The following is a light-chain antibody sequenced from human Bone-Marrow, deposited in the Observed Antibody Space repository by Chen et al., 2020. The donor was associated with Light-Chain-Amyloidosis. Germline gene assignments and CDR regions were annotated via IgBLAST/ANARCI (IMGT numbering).Light chain of an antibody. J-gene: IGLJ3*02. V-gene: IGLV2-11*01. Sequence: QSALTQPRSVSGSPGQSITISCTGTSSDVGGYNDVSWYQQHPGKAPRLIIYDVTKRPSGVPDRFSGSKSGNTASLTISGLQAEDEADYYCCSFAGSYIMWVFGEGTKLTVL. CDR3: CSFAGSYIMWV. CDR1: SSDVGGYND. CDR2: DVT.